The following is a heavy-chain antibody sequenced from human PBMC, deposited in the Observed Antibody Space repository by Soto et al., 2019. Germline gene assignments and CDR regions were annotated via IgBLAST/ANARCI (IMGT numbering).Heavy chain of an antibody. Sequence: SLRLSCAASGFTFSSYSMSWFRQAPGKGLEWVSAISGSGGSTYYADSVKGRFTISRDNSKNTLYLQMNSLRAEDTAVYYCAKGSVEYSSSLDDRIYYYYGMDVWGQGTTVTVSS. CDR2: ISGSGGST. CDR3: AKGSVEYSSSLDDRIYYYYGMDV. D-gene: IGHD6-13*01. CDR1: GFTFSSYS. V-gene: IGHV3-23*01. J-gene: IGHJ6*02.